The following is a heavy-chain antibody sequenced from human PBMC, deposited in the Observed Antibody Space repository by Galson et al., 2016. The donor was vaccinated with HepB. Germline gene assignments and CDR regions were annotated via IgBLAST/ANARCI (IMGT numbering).Heavy chain of an antibody. Sequence: SVKVSCKASGGTFSSYGISWVRQAPGQGLEWMGGIIPIFGTANYAQKFQGRVTITADESTSTAYMELSSLRSEGTAVYYCARAVGYDFWNDYHYYGMDVWGQGTTVTVSS. D-gene: IGHD3-3*01. V-gene: IGHV1-69*13. CDR1: GGTFSSYG. CDR2: IIPIFGTA. CDR3: ARAVGYDFWNDYHYYGMDV. J-gene: IGHJ6*02.